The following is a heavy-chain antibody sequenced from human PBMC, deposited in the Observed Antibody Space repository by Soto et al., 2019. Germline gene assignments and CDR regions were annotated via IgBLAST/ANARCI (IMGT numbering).Heavy chain of an antibody. CDR1: GFTFSSYS. Sequence: EVQLVESGGGLVKPGGSLRLSCAASGFTFSSYSMNWVRQAPGKGLEWVSSISSSSSYIYYADSVKGRFTISRDNAKNSLYLQMNSLRAEDTAVYYCARFYGDHGTGFGAFDIWGQGTMVTVSS. J-gene: IGHJ3*02. V-gene: IGHV3-21*01. CDR3: ARFYGDHGTGFGAFDI. CDR2: ISSSSSYI. D-gene: IGHD4-17*01.